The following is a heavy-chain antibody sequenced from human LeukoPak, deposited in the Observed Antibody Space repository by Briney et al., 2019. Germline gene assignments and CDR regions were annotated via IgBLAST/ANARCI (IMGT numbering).Heavy chain of an antibody. Sequence: SGGSLRLSCVASGFTFSSYAMSWVRQAPGKGLEWVSAISGSGVTTHYAGSVKGRFSISRDNSKNTLYLQMNSLRVEDTALYYCAKKVVVGATSPYSDFQDWGQGTLVTVSS. J-gene: IGHJ1*01. CDR3: AKKVVVGATSPYSDFQD. CDR2: ISGSGVTT. D-gene: IGHD1-26*01. V-gene: IGHV3-23*01. CDR1: GFTFSSYA.